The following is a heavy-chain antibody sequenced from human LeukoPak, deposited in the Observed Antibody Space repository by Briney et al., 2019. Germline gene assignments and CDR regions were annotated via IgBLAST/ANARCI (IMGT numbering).Heavy chain of an antibody. Sequence: SETLSLTCAVYGGSFSGYYWSWIRQPPGKGLEWIGEINHSGSTNYNPSLKSRVTISVDKSKNQFSLKLSSVTAADTAVYYCARERRDYYDSSGYYYLPYYMDVWGKGTTVTVSS. J-gene: IGHJ6*03. V-gene: IGHV4-34*01. CDR3: ARERRDYYDSSGYYYLPYYMDV. CDR2: INHSGST. D-gene: IGHD3-22*01. CDR1: GGSFSGYY.